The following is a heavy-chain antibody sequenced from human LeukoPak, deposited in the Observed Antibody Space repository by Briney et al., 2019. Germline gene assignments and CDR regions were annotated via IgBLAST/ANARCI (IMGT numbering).Heavy chain of an antibody. CDR3: ATGSTIDAYFDY. J-gene: IGHJ4*02. CDR1: GYTLTELS. Sequence: GASVTVSCTVSGYTLTELSMHWVRQAPGKGLEWMGGFYPGDGETLYAQKFQGRVTMTEDTSTDTAYMEMSSLRSEDAAMYYCATGSTIDAYFDYWGQGTLVTVSS. D-gene: IGHD4/OR15-4a*01. V-gene: IGHV1-24*01. CDR2: FYPGDGET.